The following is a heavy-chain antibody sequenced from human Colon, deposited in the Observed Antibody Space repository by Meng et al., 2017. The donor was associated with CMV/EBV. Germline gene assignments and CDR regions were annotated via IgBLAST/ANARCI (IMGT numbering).Heavy chain of an antibody. V-gene: IGHV4-59*02. D-gene: IGHD2/OR15-2a*01. CDR3: ARLRDIVIVEATQAVFDI. CDR2: IYYIGDA. J-gene: IGHJ3*02. CDR1: GGSVSNYF. Sequence: SETLSLTCSVSGGSVSNYFWSWVRQSPGRGLEWIGYIYYIGDATYNPSLKSRVTMSIDTSKNQFSLKLTSVTAADTAVYYCARLRDIVIVEATQAVFDIWGQGTMVTVSS.